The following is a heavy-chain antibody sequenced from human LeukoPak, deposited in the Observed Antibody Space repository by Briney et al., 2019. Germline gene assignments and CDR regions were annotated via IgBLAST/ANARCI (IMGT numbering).Heavy chain of an antibody. CDR1: GYTFIDYD. CDR2: MNPNSGNT. D-gene: IGHD6-19*01. J-gene: IGHJ4*02. CDR3: ARGTRGWYGSN. V-gene: IGHV1-8*01. Sequence: EASVKVSCKASGYTFIDYDINWVRQATGQGLEWMGWMNPNSGNTGYAQKFQGRVTMTRNTSISTAYMELSSLRSEDTAVYYCARGTRGWYGSNWGQGTLVTVSS.